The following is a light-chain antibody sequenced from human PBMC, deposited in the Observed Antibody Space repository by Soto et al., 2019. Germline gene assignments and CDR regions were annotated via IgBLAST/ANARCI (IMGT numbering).Light chain of an antibody. J-gene: IGLJ1*01. CDR3: SSYAGSNKGV. Sequence: QSALTQPASVSGSPGQSITISCTGTSSDVGDYNYVSWYQQHPGKAPKLMIYHVSNRPSGVPDRFSGSKSGNTASLTVSGLQAEDEADYYCSSYAGSNKGVFGTGTKLTVL. CDR2: HVS. CDR1: SSDVGDYNY. V-gene: IGLV2-8*01.